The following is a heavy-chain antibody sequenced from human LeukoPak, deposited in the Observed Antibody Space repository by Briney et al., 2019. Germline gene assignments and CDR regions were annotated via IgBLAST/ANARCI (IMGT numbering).Heavy chain of an antibody. V-gene: IGHV4-59*01. CDR2: TQNTGGT. CDR3: VKHGSGWSFDY. CDR1: SASISSYY. D-gene: IGHD6-19*01. Sequence: PSKTLSLTCTVSSASISSYYWGWIRQSPGKGLEWIGYTQNTGGTNYNPSLKSRVSISKDTSKNQFSLQVRSVTAADTAVYYCVKHGSGWSFDYWGQGTLVTVSS. J-gene: IGHJ4*02.